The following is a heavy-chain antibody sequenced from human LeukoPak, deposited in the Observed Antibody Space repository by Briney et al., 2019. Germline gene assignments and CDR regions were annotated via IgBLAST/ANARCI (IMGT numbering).Heavy chain of an antibody. Sequence: ASVKVSCKASGYTFTSYYMHWVRQAPGQGLEWMGIISASGGSTSYAQKFQGRVTMTRDTSTSTVYMELSSLRSEDTAVYYCARVGDDYYDSSGYYLQSNWFDPWGQGTLVTVSS. CDR3: ARVGDDYYDSSGYYLQSNWFDP. CDR2: ISASGGST. D-gene: IGHD3-22*01. CDR1: GYTFTSYY. V-gene: IGHV1-46*01. J-gene: IGHJ5*02.